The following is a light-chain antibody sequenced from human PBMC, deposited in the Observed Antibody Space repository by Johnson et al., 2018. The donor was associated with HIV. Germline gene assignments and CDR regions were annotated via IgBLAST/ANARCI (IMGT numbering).Light chain of an antibody. CDR3: GTWDSSLSARYV. CDR2: ENN. V-gene: IGLV1-51*02. CDR1: TSNIGNNY. J-gene: IGLJ1*01. Sequence: QSVLTQPLSVSAAPGQKVTISCSGGTSNIGNNYVSWYQHLPGTAPKLLIYENNKRPSGIPDRFSGSKSGTSATLGITGLQTGDEADYYCGTWDSSLSARYVFGTGTKVTVL.